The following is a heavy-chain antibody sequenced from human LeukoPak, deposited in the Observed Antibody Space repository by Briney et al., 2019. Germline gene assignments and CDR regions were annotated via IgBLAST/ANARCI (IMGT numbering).Heavy chain of an antibody. CDR2: IYSGGST. D-gene: IGHD3-22*01. J-gene: IGHJ4*02. CDR1: GFTVSSNY. Sequence: GGSLRLSCAASGFTVSSNYMSWVRQAPGKGLEWVSVIYSGGSTYYADSVKGRFTISRDNSKNTLYLQMNSLRAEDTAVYYCAKDDSSGYHWGFDYWGQGTLVTVSS. CDR3: AKDDSSGYHWGFDY. V-gene: IGHV3-53*01.